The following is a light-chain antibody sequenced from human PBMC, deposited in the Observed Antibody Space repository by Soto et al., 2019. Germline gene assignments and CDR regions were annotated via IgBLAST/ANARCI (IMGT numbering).Light chain of an antibody. CDR3: LLDFRYLWA. J-gene: IGKJ1*01. CDR2: AAS. CDR1: QAIRTA. Sequence: AIQLTQSPSSLYASVGDRDTITCRASQAIRTALGWYQQKPGKVPKLQIYAASILQSGVPSRFSGSGPGTDCTLTIRSLQPEDFVTYYGLLDFRYLWAFGQGTKVESK. V-gene: IGKV1-6*01.